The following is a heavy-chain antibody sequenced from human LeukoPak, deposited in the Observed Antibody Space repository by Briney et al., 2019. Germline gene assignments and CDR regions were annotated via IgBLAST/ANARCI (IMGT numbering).Heavy chain of an antibody. D-gene: IGHD3-10*01. V-gene: IGHV1-2*04. CDR2: INPNSGGT. Sequence: ASVKVSCKASGYTFTGYYMHWVRQAPGQGLEWMGWINPNSGGTNYAQKFQGWVTMTRGTSISTAYMELSRLRSDDTAVYYCARDSDFYYGSGSLDYWGQGTLVTVSS. CDR3: ARDSDFYYGSGSLDY. CDR1: GYTFTGYY. J-gene: IGHJ4*02.